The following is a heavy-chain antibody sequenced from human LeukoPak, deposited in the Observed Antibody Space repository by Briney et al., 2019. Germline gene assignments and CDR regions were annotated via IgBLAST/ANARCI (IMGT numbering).Heavy chain of an antibody. CDR1: GFTLSASW. D-gene: IGHD2-2*01. V-gene: IGHV3-74*01. CDR2: MSGDGTLT. CDR3: VRAIVPSATSLY. J-gene: IGHJ4*02. Sequence: HAGGSLRLSCAASGFTLSASWMHWVRQVPGKGLVWVSRMSGDGTLTDYADSVKGRFTISRDNAKNTLYLQMDSLRPEDTAVYYCVRAIVPSATSLYWGQGTLVTVSS.